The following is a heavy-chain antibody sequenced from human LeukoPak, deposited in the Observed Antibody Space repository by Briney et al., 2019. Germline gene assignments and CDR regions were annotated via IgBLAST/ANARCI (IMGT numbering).Heavy chain of an antibody. CDR2: IRSKADVVTT. J-gene: IGHJ5*02. D-gene: IGHD2-2*01. V-gene: IGHV3-49*04. CDR1: GFTFGDYA. Sequence: PGGSLRLSCTDSGFTFGDYAMSWVREALGKGLEWVGFIRSKADVVTTECAASVKGRYTISRDDSTSIAYLQMNSLKTEDTAVYYCTREWSYCSSTSCYPSWFDPWGQGTLVTVSS. CDR3: TREWSYCSSTSCYPSWFDP.